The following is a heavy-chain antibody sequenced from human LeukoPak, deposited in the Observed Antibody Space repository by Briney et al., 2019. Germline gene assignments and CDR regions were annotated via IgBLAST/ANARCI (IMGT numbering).Heavy chain of an antibody. J-gene: IGHJ4*02. Sequence: ASVKVSCKASGGTFSSYAISWVRQAPGQGLEWMGGIIPIFGTANYAQKFQGRVTITADESTSTAYMELSSLRSEDTAVYYCAGSTDSGSHDYWGQGTLVTVSS. D-gene: IGHD1-26*01. CDR3: AGSTDSGSHDY. V-gene: IGHV1-69*13. CDR1: GGTFSSYA. CDR2: IIPIFGTA.